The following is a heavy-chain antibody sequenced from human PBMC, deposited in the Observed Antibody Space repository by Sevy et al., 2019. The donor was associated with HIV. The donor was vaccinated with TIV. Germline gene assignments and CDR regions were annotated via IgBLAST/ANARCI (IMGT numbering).Heavy chain of an antibody. D-gene: IGHD3-10*01. Sequence: ASVKVSCKVSGYHFIGYYIHWVRQAPGQGLEWMAWIKPFNGDTKYAQIFQARVTVTWDTYTSTAYMDLTRLLYDDTAIYYCATDRGSYSPFNNWGQGTLVTVSS. CDR1: GYHFIGYY. CDR3: ATDRGSYSPFNN. CDR2: IKPFNGDT. V-gene: IGHV1-2*02. J-gene: IGHJ4*02.